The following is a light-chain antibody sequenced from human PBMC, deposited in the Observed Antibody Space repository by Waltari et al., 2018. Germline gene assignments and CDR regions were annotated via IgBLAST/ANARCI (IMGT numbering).Light chain of an antibody. V-gene: IGKV4-1*01. Sequence: DIVMTQSPDSLTVSPGVGATINCRASQSVSDHVNNKNYLGWYRQKPGQPPELLISWASTREFGVPDRFSGSGSGTEFTLTISSLQPEDVAVYYCQQYYNTPPTFGQGTKVEIK. CDR1: QSVSDHVNNKNY. CDR3: QQYYNTPPT. CDR2: WAS. J-gene: IGKJ1*01.